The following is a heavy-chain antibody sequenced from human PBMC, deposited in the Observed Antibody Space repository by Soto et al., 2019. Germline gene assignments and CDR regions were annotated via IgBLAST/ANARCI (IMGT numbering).Heavy chain of an antibody. CDR3: ARAGPIVRGVITYYYGMDV. CDR1: GGSISSGDYY. D-gene: IGHD3-10*01. Sequence: QVQLQESGPGLVKPSQTLSLTCTVSGGSISSGDYYWSWISQPPGKGLEWIGYIYYSGSTYYSPSLKSRVTISVDTSKNQFSLKLSSVTAADTALYYCARAGPIVRGVITYYYGMDVWGQGTTVTVSS. CDR2: IYYSGST. J-gene: IGHJ6*02. V-gene: IGHV4-30-4*01.